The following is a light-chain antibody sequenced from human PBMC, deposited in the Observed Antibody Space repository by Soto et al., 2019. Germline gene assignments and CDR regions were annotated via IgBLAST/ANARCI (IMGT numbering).Light chain of an antibody. J-gene: IGLJ2*01. CDR1: SSDIGDYTH. Sequence: QAVLSQPAWVSGSTGQSITISCTGTSSDIGDYTHVSWYQQHPGKAPKLIIYEVSDRPSGVSNRFSGSKSGNTASLTISGLQTEDEADYYCCSYTSISTSAVFGGGTQLTVL. CDR2: EVS. CDR3: CSYTSISTSAV. V-gene: IGLV2-14*01.